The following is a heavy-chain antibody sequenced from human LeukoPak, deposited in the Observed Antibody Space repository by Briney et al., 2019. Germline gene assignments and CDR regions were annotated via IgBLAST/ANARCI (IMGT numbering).Heavy chain of an antibody. Sequence: SETLSLTCAVSGYSIRSGDYWGWIRQSPGKGLEWIGSIYHSGSTHYNPSLKSRVTISVDTSKDQFSLMLSSVTAADTAVYYCARNRSVTTTPGFDHWGQGTLVTVSS. J-gene: IGHJ4*02. D-gene: IGHD4-17*01. CDR2: IYHSGST. CDR3: ARNRSVTTTPGFDH. V-gene: IGHV4-38-2*01. CDR1: GYSIRSGDY.